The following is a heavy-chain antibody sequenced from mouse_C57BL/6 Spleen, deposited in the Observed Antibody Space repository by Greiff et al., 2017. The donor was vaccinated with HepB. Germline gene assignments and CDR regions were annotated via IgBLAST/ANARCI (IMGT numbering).Heavy chain of an antibody. D-gene: IGHD2-4*01. CDR2: IYPGSGST. CDR1: GYTFTSYW. Sequence: VQLQQSGAELVKPGASVKMSCKASGYTFTSYWITWVKQRPGQGLEWIGDIYPGSGSTNYNEKFKSKATLTVDTSSSTAYMQLSSMTSEDSAVYSCAREGIYYEYQDFDVWGTGTTVTVSS. J-gene: IGHJ1*03. V-gene: IGHV1-55*01. CDR3: AREGIYYEYQDFDV.